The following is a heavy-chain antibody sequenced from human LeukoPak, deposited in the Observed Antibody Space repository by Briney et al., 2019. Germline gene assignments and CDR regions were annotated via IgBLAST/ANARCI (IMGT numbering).Heavy chain of an antibody. J-gene: IGHJ4*02. Sequence: SETLSLTCAVYGGSFSGYYWSGIRQPPGKGLEWIGEINHSGGTNYTPSLKSRVTISVDTSKNQFSLKLSSVTAADTAVYYCARGSRGAVVDYWGQGTLVTVSS. CDR1: GGSFSGYY. D-gene: IGHD6-19*01. CDR2: INHSGGT. CDR3: ARGSRGAVVDY. V-gene: IGHV4-34*01.